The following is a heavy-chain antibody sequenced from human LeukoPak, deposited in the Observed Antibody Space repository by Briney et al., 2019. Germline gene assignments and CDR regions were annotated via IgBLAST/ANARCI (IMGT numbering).Heavy chain of an antibody. J-gene: IGHJ6*04. CDR1: GFIFSSYG. V-gene: IGHV3-7*01. D-gene: IGHD3-10*02. CDR3: AELGITMIGGV. CDR2: IKQDGSKK. Sequence: GGSLGLSCEASGFIFSSYGMSWVRQAPGKGLEWVANIKQDGSKKYYVDSVKGRFTISRDYAKNSLYLQMNSLRAEDTAVYYCAELGITMIGGVWGKGTTVTVSS.